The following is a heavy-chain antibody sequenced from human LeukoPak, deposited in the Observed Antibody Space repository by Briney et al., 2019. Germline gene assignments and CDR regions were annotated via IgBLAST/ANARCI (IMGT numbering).Heavy chain of an antibody. CDR3: ASSGGYSYGYISMDY. V-gene: IGHV4-59*12. J-gene: IGHJ4*02. CDR2: IYYSGST. CDR1: GGSISSYY. D-gene: IGHD5-18*01. Sequence: SETLSLTCTVSGGSISSYYWSWIRQPPGKGLEWIGNIYYSGSTYYNPSLKSRVTISVDTSKNQFSLKLSSVTAADTAVYYCASSGGYSYGYISMDYWGQGTLVTVSS.